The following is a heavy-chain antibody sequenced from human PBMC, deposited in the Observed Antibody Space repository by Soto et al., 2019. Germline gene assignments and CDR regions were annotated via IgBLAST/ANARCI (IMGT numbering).Heavy chain of an antibody. CDR1: GYTFTSYY. D-gene: IGHD2-15*01. Sequence: ASVKVSCKASGYTFTSYYMHWVRQAPGQGLEWMGIINPSGGSTSYAQKFQGRVTMTRDTSTSTVYMELSSLRSEDTAVYYCARDHTEYCSGGSCYWFDPWGQGTLVTVSS. J-gene: IGHJ5*02. CDR3: ARDHTEYCSGGSCYWFDP. V-gene: IGHV1-46*01. CDR2: INPSGGST.